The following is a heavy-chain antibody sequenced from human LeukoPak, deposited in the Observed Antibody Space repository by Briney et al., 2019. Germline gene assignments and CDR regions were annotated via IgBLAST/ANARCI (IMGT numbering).Heavy chain of an antibody. Sequence: SETLSLTCTVSGGSISSSSYYWGWIRQPPGKGLEWIGSIYNSGSTYYNPSLKSRVTISVDMSKNQFSLKLISVTAADTAVYYCARSSSSWYTGWLDPWGQGTLVTVSS. V-gene: IGHV4-39*01. CDR1: GGSISSSSYY. CDR3: ARSSSSWYTGWLDP. D-gene: IGHD6-13*01. J-gene: IGHJ5*02. CDR2: IYNSGST.